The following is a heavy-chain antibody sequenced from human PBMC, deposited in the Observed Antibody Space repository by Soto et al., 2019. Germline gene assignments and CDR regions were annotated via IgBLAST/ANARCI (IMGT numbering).Heavy chain of an antibody. V-gene: IGHV4-61*01. J-gene: IGHJ3*02. CDR1: GGSVSSGSYY. CDR2: IYYSGST. CDR3: AGSVNAGYVRVSYRGGAFDI. Sequence: SETLSLTCTVSGGSVSSGSYYWSWIRQPPGKGLEWIGYIYYSGSTNYNPSLKSRVTISVDTSKDQFSLKLSSVTAADTAVYSCAGSVNAGYVRVSYRGGAFDIWCQGTMVTVSS. D-gene: IGHD3-16*02.